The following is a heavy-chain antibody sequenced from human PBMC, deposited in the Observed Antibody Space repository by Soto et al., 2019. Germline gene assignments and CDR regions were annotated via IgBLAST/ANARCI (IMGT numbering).Heavy chain of an antibody. V-gene: IGHV3-74*01. D-gene: IGHD3-9*01. CDR3: AREYYGLLTGYYTDY. J-gene: IGHJ4*02. Sequence: EVQLVESGGDLVQRGGSLRLSCAASGFPFSSYWMHWVRHTPGKGLDWVARISGDGGTTYYVDSVTGRFTVSRDNAKNTVSLQISRLRAENTAVYYCAREYYGLLTGYYTDYWGQGTLVSVSS. CDR1: GFPFSSYW. CDR2: ISGDGGTT.